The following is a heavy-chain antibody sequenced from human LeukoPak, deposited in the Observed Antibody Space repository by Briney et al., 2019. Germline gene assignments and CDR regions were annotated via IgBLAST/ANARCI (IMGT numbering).Heavy chain of an antibody. D-gene: IGHD1-26*01. CDR1: GYTFTSYD. CDR2: MNPNSGNT. V-gene: IGHV1-8*01. CDR3: ARDARKAVSGSYHD. J-gene: IGHJ4*02. Sequence: EASVKVSCKASGYTFTSYDINWVRQATGQGLEWMGWMNPNSGNTGYAQKFQGRVTMTRNTSISTAYMELSSLRAEDTAVYYCARDARKAVSGSYHDWGQGTLVTVSS.